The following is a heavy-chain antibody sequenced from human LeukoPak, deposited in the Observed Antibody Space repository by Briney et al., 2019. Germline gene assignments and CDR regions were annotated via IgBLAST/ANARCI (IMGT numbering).Heavy chain of an antibody. CDR2: IYTSGST. Sequence: SQTLSLTCTVSGGSISSGSYYWSWIRQPAGKGLEWIGRIYTSGSTNYNPPLESRVTISVDTSKNQFSLKLSSVTAADTAVYYCARGGDYGDSPWGQGTLVTVSS. CDR1: GGSISSGSYY. CDR3: ARGGDYGDSP. J-gene: IGHJ5*02. V-gene: IGHV4-61*02. D-gene: IGHD4-17*01.